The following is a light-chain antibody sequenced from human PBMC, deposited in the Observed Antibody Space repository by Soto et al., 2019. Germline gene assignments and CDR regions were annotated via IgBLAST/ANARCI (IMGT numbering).Light chain of an antibody. J-gene: IGKJ3*01. CDR2: GAS. Sequence: EIVLTQSPATLSVSPGERAPLSCRASQSVSSNLAWYQQKPGQAPRLLIYGASSRATGIPDRFSGSGSGTDFTLTISRLEPEDFAFYYCQQYGTSPFTFGPGTKVDI. CDR3: QQYGTSPFT. CDR1: QSVSSN. V-gene: IGKV3-20*01.